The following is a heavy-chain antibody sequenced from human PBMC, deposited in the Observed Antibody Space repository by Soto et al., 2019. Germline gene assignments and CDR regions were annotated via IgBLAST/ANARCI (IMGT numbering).Heavy chain of an antibody. CDR1: GYTFTSYA. V-gene: IGHV1-3*05. D-gene: IGHD3-22*01. CDR3: ARGSGYSYWDDY. Sequence: QVQLVQSGAEEKKPGASVKVSCKASGYTFTSYAMHWVRQAPGQRLERMGWINAGNGNTKYSQKFQGRFTITRDPSARRAYIKLSSLRYEDTAVYYCARGSGYSYWDDYWGQGNLVTVSS. CDR2: INAGNGNT. J-gene: IGHJ4*02.